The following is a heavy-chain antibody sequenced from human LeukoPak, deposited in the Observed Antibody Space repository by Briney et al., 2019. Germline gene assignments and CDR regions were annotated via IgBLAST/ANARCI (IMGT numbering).Heavy chain of an antibody. CDR2: ISYHGSNA. D-gene: IGHD6-19*01. Sequence: GGSLRLSCAASGFTFSDYAVHWVRQGPGKGLEWVAVISYHGSNAYYANSVRGRFTISRDNSKNTIYLQMNSLRGEDTAVYYCGRDGRRFSSACYKPVDAWGQGTLVSVSS. V-gene: IGHV3-30*04. J-gene: IGHJ5*02. CDR3: GRDGRRFSSACYKPVDA. CDR1: GFTFSDYA.